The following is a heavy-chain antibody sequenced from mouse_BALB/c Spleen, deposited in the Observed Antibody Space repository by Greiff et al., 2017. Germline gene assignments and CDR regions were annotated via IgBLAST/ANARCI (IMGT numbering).Heavy chain of an antibody. CDR1: GFTFSDYY. D-gene: IGHD1-1*01. J-gene: IGHJ4*01. Sequence: DVKLVESGGGLVKPGGSLKLSCAASGFTFSDYYMYWVRQTPEKRLEWVATISDGGSYTYYPDSVKGRFTISRDNAKNNLYLQMSSLKSEDTAMYYCARAITTASRGAMDYWGQGTSVTVSS. CDR3: ARAITTASRGAMDY. V-gene: IGHV5-4*02. CDR2: ISDGGSYT.